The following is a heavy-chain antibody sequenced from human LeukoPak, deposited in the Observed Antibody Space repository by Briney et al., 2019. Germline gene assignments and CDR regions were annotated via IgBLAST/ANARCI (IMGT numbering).Heavy chain of an antibody. D-gene: IGHD2-15*01. J-gene: IGHJ4*02. Sequence: VASVKVSCKASGYTFTSYGISWVRQAPGQGLEWMGWISVYNGNTNYAQKLQGRVTMTTDTSTSTAYMELRSLRSDDTAVYYCARAGGYCGRISCPYYFDYWGQGSLVAVSS. V-gene: IGHV1-18*01. CDR3: ARAGGYCGRISCPYYFDY. CDR1: GYTFTSYG. CDR2: ISVYNGNT.